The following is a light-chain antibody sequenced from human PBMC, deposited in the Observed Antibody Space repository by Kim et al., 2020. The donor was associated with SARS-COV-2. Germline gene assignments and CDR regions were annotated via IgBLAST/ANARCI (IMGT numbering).Light chain of an antibody. J-gene: IGLJ1*01. CDR3: QAWDSSTYV. CDR1: RLGDKY. V-gene: IGLV3-1*01. CDR2: QDS. Sequence: VAPGQTANITCSGDRLGDKYACWYQQKPGQSPVLVIYQDSKRPSGIPERFSGSNSGNTATLTISGTQAMDEADYYCQAWDSSTYVFGTGTKVTVL.